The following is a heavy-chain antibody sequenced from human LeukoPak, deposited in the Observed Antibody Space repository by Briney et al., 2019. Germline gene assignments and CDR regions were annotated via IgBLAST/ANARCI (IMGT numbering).Heavy chain of an antibody. D-gene: IGHD5-12*01. V-gene: IGHV4-59*01. CDR2: LFYSGNT. J-gene: IGHJ1*01. CDR1: GGSISSYY. CDR3: GRVRTGNTGSPEYFED. Sequence: SETLSLTCTVSGGSISSYYWSWIRQPPGKGLEWIGYLFYSGNTNSNPSLKSRVTISADTSKNRFSLRLNSVTAADTAVYFCGRVRTGNTGSPEYFEDWGQGTLVTVSS.